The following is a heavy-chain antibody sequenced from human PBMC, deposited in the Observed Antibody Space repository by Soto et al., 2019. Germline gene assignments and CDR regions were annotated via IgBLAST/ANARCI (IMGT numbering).Heavy chain of an antibody. CDR2: IYYSGST. V-gene: IGHV4-39*01. CDR3: ARLKAGDSSGNYYYYYGMDV. J-gene: IGHJ6*02. CDR1: GGSISSSSYY. Sequence: PSETLSLTCTVSGGSISSSSYYWGWIRQPPGKGLEWIGSIYYSGSTYYNPSLKSRVTISVDTSKNQFSLKLSSVTAADTAVYYCARLKAGDSSGNYYYYYGMDVWGQGTTVTVSS. D-gene: IGHD3-22*01.